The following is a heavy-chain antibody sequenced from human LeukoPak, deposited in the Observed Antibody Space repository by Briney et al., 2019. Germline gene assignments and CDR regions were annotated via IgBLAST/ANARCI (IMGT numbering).Heavy chain of an antibody. CDR3: ARDAASYYDSSGYYHYGGAY. D-gene: IGHD3-22*01. Sequence: ASVKVSCKASGYTFTSYYMHWVRQAPGQGLEWMGIINPSGGSTSYAQKFQGRVTMTRDTSTSTVYMELSSLRSEDTAVYYCARDAASYYDSSGYYHYGGAYWGQGTLVTVSS. V-gene: IGHV1-46*01. CDR1: GYTFTSYY. CDR2: INPSGGST. J-gene: IGHJ4*02.